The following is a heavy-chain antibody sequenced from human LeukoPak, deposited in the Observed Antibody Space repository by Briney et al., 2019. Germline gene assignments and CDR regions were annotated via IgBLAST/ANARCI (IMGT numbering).Heavy chain of an antibody. CDR3: AAGAGYYYYYMDV. CDR1: GFTFGDYA. D-gene: IGHD4-17*01. CDR2: IRSKAYGGTT. V-gene: IGHV3-49*04. Sequence: GGSLRLSCTASGFTFGDYAMSWVRQAPGKGLEWVGFIRSKAYGGTTEYAASVKGRFSISRDDSKSIAYLQMNSLKTEDTAVYYCAAGAGYYYYYMDVWGKGTTVTVSS. J-gene: IGHJ6*03.